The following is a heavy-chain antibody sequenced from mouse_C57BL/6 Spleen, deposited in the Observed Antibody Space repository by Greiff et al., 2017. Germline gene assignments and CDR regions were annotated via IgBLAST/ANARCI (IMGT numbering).Heavy chain of an antibody. Sequence: VQLQQSGAELVRPGASVKLSCKASGYTFTDYYINWVKQRPGQGLEWIARIYPGSGNTYYNEKFKGKATLTAEKSSSTAYMQLSSLTSEDSAVYFCARSGGPPYYFDYWGQGTTLTVSS. D-gene: IGHD3-1*01. J-gene: IGHJ2*01. CDR2: IYPGSGNT. CDR3: ARSGGPPYYFDY. CDR1: GYTFTDYY. V-gene: IGHV1-76*01.